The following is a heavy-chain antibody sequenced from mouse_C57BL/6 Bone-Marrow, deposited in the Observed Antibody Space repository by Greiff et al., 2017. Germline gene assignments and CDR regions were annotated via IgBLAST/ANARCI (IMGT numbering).Heavy chain of an antibody. CDR1: GFSFNTYA. J-gene: IGHJ3*01. CDR2: IRSKSNNYAT. D-gene: IGHD1-1*01. CDR3: VRNPKLLRRFAY. V-gene: IGHV10-1*01. Sequence: EVQRVASGGGLVQPKGSLQLSCAASGFSFNTYAMNWVRQAPGKGLEWVARIRSKSNNYATYYADSVKDRFTISRDDSESMLYLQMNNLKTEDTAMYYCVRNPKLLRRFAYWGQGTLVTVAA.